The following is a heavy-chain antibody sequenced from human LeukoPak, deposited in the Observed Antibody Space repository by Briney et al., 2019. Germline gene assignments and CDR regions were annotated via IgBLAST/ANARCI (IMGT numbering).Heavy chain of an antibody. J-gene: IGHJ4*02. CDR3: ARGWYSSSSADY. CDR2: IWYDGSNK. CDR1: GLTFSSHW. D-gene: IGHD6-6*01. V-gene: IGHV3-33*08. Sequence: PGGSLRLSCAASGLTFSSHWMHWVRQAPGKGLEWVAVIWYDGSNKYYADSVKGRFTISRDNSKNTLYLQMNSLRAEDTAVYYCARGWYSSSSADYWGQGTLVTVSS.